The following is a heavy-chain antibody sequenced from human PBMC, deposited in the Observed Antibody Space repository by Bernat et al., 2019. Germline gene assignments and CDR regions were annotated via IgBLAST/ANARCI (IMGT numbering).Heavy chain of an antibody. CDR2: IYSGGNT. D-gene: IGHD2-15*01. CDR1: GFTVSNNY. J-gene: IGHJ5*02. Sequence: EVQLVESGGGLVQPGGSLRLSCAASGFTVSNNYVSWVRQAPGKGLEWVSVIYSGGNTYYAGSVKGRFTISRDNSKNMLYLQMNSLRAEDTAVYYCGKVVVGVTNWFDPWGQGTLVTVSS. V-gene: IGHV3-66*01. CDR3: GKVVVGVTNWFDP.